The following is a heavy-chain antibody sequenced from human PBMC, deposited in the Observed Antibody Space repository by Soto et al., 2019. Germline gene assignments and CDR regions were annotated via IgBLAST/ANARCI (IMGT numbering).Heavy chain of an antibody. CDR2: IYYSGST. J-gene: IGHJ4*02. CDR1: GGSVSSGSYY. CDR3: ARDDLGSGSYDY. V-gene: IGHV4-61*01. Sequence: QVQLQESGPGLVKPSETLSLTCTVSGGSVSSGSYYWSWIRQPPGKGLEWIGYIYYSGSTNYNPSLKRRVTTSVDTSKTQFSLKLSSVTAADTAVYYCARDDLGSGSYDYWGQGTLVTVSS. D-gene: IGHD1-26*01.